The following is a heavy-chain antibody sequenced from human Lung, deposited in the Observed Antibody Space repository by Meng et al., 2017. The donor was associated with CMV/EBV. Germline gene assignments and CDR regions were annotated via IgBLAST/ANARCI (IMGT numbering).Heavy chain of an antibody. CDR1: GFTFSSYS. J-gene: IGHJ4*02. V-gene: IGHV3-21*01. D-gene: IGHD3-3*01. Sequence: ESLKISCAASGFTFSSYSMNWVRQAPGKGLEWVSSISSSSSYIYYADSVKGRFTISRDNAKNSLYLQMNSLRAEDTAVYYCARSDLKLRFLEWLFLPIDYWGQGTLVTVS. CDR2: ISSSSSYI. CDR3: ARSDLKLRFLEWLFLPIDY.